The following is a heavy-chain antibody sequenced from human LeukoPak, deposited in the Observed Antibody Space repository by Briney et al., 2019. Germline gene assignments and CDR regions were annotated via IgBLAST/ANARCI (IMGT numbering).Heavy chain of an antibody. CDR3: AGALGYSYGYRPLDY. CDR1: GGSISSGDYY. D-gene: IGHD5-18*01. V-gene: IGHV4-30-4*01. CDR2: IYYSGST. Sequence: SETLPLTCTVSGGSISSGDYYWSWIRQPPGKGLEWIGYIYYSGSTYYNPSLKSRVTISVDTSKNQFSLKLSSVTAADTAVYYCAGALGYSYGYRPLDYWGQGTLVTVSS. J-gene: IGHJ4*02.